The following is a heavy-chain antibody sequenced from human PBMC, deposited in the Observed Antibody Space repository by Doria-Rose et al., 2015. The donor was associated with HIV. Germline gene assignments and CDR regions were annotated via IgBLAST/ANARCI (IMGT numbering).Heavy chain of an antibody. V-gene: IGHV3-23*01. D-gene: IGHD1-1*01. Sequence: KGLEWVSSIRGSGDTYYSDSVKGRFTISRDNSKNTLFLQMNSLRAEDTAVYYCAKSLSALNSFDYWGQGTLVTVSS. CDR3: AKSLSALNSFDY. J-gene: IGHJ4*02. CDR2: IRGSGDT.